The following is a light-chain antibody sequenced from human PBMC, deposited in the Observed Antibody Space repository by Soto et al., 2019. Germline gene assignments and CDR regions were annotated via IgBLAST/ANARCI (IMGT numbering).Light chain of an antibody. Sequence: EIVLTQSPDTLSLSPGERATLSCRASQSVRSNYLGWYQQKPGQAPRFLIYDASSRATGIPDRFSGSGSGTDFTLTISRLEPEDFAVYYCQQYGSSHLTFGGGTKVEIK. V-gene: IGKV3-20*01. CDR3: QQYGSSHLT. CDR2: DAS. J-gene: IGKJ4*02. CDR1: QSVRSNY.